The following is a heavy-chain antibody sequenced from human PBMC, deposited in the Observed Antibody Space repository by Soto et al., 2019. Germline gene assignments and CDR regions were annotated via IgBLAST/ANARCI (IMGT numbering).Heavy chain of an antibody. CDR3: APLGFCTNGVCYGPYYDMDV. CDR1: GYTFTNHY. D-gene: IGHD2-8*01. J-gene: IGHJ6*02. Sequence: ASVKVSCKASGYTFTNHYMHWVRQAPGQGLEWMGTINPNNGRTTYAQKFQGRVTITRDTSTSTVYMELSSLRSEDTAVYYYAPLGFCTNGVCYGPYYDMDVWGQGTTVTVSS. V-gene: IGHV1-46*01. CDR2: INPNNGRT.